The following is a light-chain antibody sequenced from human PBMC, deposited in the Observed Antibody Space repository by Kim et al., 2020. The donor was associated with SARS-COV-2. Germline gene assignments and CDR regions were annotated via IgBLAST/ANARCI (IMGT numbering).Light chain of an antibody. CDR2: GAS. CDR1: QSISNNY. J-gene: IGKJ3*01. V-gene: IGKV3-20*01. Sequence: PGDRATLSCRTSQSISNNYLAWYQQRPGQAPRLLIYGASRRVTGIPDRFSGSGSGTDFTLTISRLEPEDFAVYYCQQYGSSLLTFGPGTKVDIK. CDR3: QQYGSSLLT.